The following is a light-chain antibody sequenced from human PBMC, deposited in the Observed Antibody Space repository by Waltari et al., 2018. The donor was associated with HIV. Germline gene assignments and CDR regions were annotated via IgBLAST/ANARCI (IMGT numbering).Light chain of an antibody. V-gene: IGLV3-25*03. CDR3: QSADTTGSLYV. Sequence: SYDLTQPPSVSVSPGQTARITCSGNALPKQYAYWYQKKPGQAPVLLIYKDTERPSGIPERVSGSSSGTTVTLTISGVQAEDEADYYCQSADTTGSLYVFGTGTKVTV. CDR2: KDT. J-gene: IGLJ1*01. CDR1: ALPKQY.